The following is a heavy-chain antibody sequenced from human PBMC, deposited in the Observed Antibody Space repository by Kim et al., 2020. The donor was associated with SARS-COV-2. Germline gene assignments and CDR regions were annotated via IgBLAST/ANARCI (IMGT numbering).Heavy chain of an antibody. V-gene: IGHV3-23*01. D-gene: IGHD3-22*01. CDR3: AKGPVVEI. CDR2: MSGSGGGT. Sequence: GSLRLYCAASGFSFSTYDMSWVRQAPGKGLEWVSGMSGSGGGTYYADSVKGRFTISRDSSKNTVYLQMSTLRAEDTAVYYCAKGPVVEIWGQGTLVTVSS. CDR1: GFSFSTYD. J-gene: IGHJ4*02.